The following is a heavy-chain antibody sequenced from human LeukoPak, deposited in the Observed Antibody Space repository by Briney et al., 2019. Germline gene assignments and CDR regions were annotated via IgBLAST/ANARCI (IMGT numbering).Heavy chain of an antibody. D-gene: IGHD2/OR15-2a*01. V-gene: IGHV1-2*02. CDR3: ARARFYFPAGWFDP. J-gene: IGHJ5*02. CDR1: GYTFNDYY. Sequence: ASVKVSCKASGYTFNDYYVHWVRQAPGQGLEWMGYFNPNNGGTNYAQKFQGGVTMTRDTSISTAYMELSRLRSDDTAIYFCARARFYFPAGWFDPWGQGTLVSVS. CDR2: FNPNNGGT.